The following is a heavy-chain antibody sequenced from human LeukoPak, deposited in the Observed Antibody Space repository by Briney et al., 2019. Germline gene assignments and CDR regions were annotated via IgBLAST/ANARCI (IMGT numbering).Heavy chain of an antibody. D-gene: IGHD3-10*01. CDR3: AREGFGELSHFDY. CDR1: GGSFSGDY. V-gene: IGHV4-34*01. CDR2: INHSGGT. J-gene: IGHJ4*02. Sequence: SETLSLTCVVYGGSFSGDYWSWIRQPPGRGLEWIGEINHSGGTNYNPSLKSRVTISVDTSKNQFSLKLSSVTAADTGVYYCAREGFGELSHFDYWGQGTLVTVSS.